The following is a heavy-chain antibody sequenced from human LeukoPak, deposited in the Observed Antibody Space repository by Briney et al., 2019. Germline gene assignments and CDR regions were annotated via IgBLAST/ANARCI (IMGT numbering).Heavy chain of an antibody. CDR1: GYTFTNYY. CDR3: ARDGCSSTSCRYRSDY. V-gene: IGHV1-46*01. J-gene: IGHJ4*02. Sequence: ASVKVSCKASGYTFTNYYIHWVRQAPGQGLEWMGITDPIGGSTNYAQKFQGRVTMTRDTSTSTVYMELSSLRSEDSAVYYCARDGCSSTSCRYRSDYWGQGTLVTVSS. D-gene: IGHD2-2*01. CDR2: TDPIGGST.